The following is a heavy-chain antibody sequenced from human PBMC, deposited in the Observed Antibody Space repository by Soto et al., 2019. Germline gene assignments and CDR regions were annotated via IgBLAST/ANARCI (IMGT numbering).Heavy chain of an antibody. D-gene: IGHD5-12*01. CDR1: GFTFSSYA. CDR3: AKDQYSGYDYFLDY. J-gene: IGHJ4*02. Sequence: PGGSLRLSCAASGFTFSSYAMSWVRQAPGKGLEWVSAISGSGGSTYYADSVKGRFTISRDNSKNTLYLQMNSLRAEDTAVYYCAKDQYSGYDYFLDYWGQGTLVTVSS. V-gene: IGHV3-23*01. CDR2: ISGSGGST.